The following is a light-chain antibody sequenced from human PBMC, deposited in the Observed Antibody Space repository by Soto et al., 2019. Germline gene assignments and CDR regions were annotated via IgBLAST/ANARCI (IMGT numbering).Light chain of an antibody. Sequence: DIQMTQSPSSLSASVGDRVTVTCRASQSITTYLNWYQQKPGKAPKLLSYAASSLQSGVPSRFSGSGSGTDFTLTITSLQPEDFATYICQQSYGTPWTFGQGTKVEIK. J-gene: IGKJ1*01. CDR2: AAS. CDR1: QSITTY. CDR3: QQSYGTPWT. V-gene: IGKV1-39*01.